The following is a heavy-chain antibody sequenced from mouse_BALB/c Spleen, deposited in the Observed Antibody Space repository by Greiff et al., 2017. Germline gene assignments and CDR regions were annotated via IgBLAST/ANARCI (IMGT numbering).Heavy chain of an antibody. J-gene: IGHJ2*01. V-gene: IGHV3-6*02. D-gene: IGHD2-10*02. CDR1: GYSITSGYY. CDR2: ISYDGSN. CDR3: ARAYGNYVVY. Sequence: VQLKESGPGLVKPSQSLSLTCSVTGYSITSGYYWNWIRQFPGNKLEWMGYISYDGSNNYNPSLKNRISITRDTSKNQFFLKLNSVTTEDTATYYCARAYGNYVVYWGQGTTLTVSS.